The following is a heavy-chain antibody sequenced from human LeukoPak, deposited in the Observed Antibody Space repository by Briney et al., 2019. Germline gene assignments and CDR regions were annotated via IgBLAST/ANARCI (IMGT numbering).Heavy chain of an antibody. Sequence: SVKVSCKASGGTFSSYAISWVRQAPGQGLEWMGRIIPILGIANYAQKFQGRVTITTDESTSTAYMELSSLRSEDTAVYYCARVSSNPRYYFDYWGQGTLVTVSS. D-gene: IGHD4-11*01. J-gene: IGHJ4*02. V-gene: IGHV1-69*04. CDR2: IIPILGIA. CDR1: GGTFSSYA. CDR3: ARVSSNPRYYFDY.